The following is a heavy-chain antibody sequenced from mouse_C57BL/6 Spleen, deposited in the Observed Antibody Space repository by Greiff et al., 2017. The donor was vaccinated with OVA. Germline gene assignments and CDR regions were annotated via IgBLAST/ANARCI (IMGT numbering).Heavy chain of an antibody. Sequence: VQLQQSGPELVKPGASVKMSCKASGYTFTDYNMHWVKQSHGKSLEWIGYINPNNGGTSYNQKFKGKATLTVNKSSSTAYMELRSLTSEDSAVYYCARSIYDGDYVVLFAYWGQGTLVTVSA. CDR2: INPNNGGT. J-gene: IGHJ3*01. D-gene: IGHD2-3*01. CDR3: ARSIYDGDYVVLFAY. V-gene: IGHV1-22*01. CDR1: GYTFTDYN.